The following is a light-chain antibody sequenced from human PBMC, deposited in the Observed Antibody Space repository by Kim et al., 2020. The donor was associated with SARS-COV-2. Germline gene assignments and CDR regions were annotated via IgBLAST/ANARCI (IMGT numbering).Light chain of an antibody. Sequence: VAPGKTARTTCGGNNIGSKSVHWYQQKPGQAPVLVIYYDSDRPSGIPERFSGSNSGNTATLTISRVEAGDEADYYCQVWDSSSDLVFGGGTKLTVL. V-gene: IGLV3-21*04. CDR3: QVWDSSSDLV. CDR1: NIGSKS. CDR2: YDS. J-gene: IGLJ2*01.